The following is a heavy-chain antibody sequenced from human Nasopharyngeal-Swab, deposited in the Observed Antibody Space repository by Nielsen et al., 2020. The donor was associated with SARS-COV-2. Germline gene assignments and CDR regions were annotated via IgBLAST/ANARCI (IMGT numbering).Heavy chain of an antibody. CDR2: ISSGGRTI. Sequence: GESLKISCEASGFTFSSYSMNWVRQAPGKGLEWLSYISSGGRTIAYADSVKDRFTISRDNAKNSLYLQMNSLRADDTAVYYCARDRPGRMDVWGQGTMVTVSS. D-gene: IGHD6-6*01. V-gene: IGHV3-48*04. CDR3: ARDRPGRMDV. CDR1: GFTFSSYS. J-gene: IGHJ6*02.